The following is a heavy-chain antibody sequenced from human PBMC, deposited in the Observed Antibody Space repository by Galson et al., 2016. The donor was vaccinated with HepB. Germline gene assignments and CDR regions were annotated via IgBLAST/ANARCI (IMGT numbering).Heavy chain of an antibody. Sequence: LRLSCAASGFTVSSTYMTWVRQAPGKGLEWIGNIYYSGATYYNPSLKSRVTVSVDTSKNQFSLKLSSVTAADTAVYYCASVMASTRFDFWGQGTLVTVST. J-gene: IGHJ4*02. V-gene: IGHV4-59*04. D-gene: IGHD1-26*01. CDR3: ASVMASTRFDF. CDR2: IYYSGAT. CDR1: GFTVSSTY.